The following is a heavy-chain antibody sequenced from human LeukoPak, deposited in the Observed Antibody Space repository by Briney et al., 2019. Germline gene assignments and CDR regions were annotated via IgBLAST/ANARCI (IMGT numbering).Heavy chain of an antibody. V-gene: IGHV4-59*08. CDR1: DGSLSGHY. CDR2: VYYSGST. Sequence: SETLSLTCTVSDGSLSGHYWSWIRQPPGKGLESIGFVYYSGSTNYNPSLKGRVTLSLDTSKNQFSLKLSSVTAADTAVYYCARRRWLQSPLHWGQGTLVTVSS. CDR3: ARRRWLQSPLH. J-gene: IGHJ4*02. D-gene: IGHD5-24*01.